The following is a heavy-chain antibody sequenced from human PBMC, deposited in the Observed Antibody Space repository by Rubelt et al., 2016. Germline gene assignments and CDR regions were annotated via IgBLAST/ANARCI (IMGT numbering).Heavy chain of an antibody. J-gene: IGHJ2*01. D-gene: IGHD3-10*01. CDR2: INTVTGNP. Sequence: GQGLEWMGYINTVTGNPTYAQDFTGRFVFSLDTSVSTAFLQISRLKAEDTAVYYCARDSHLSYTWYFDLWGRGTLVTVSS. V-gene: IGHV7-4-1*02. CDR3: ARDSHLSYTWYFDL.